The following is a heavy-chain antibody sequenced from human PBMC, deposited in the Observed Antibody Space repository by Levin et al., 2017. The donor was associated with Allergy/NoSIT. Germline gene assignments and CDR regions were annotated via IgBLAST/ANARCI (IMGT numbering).Heavy chain of an antibody. D-gene: IGHD3-3*01. CDR3: ASHLSRSGYHVDY. CDR2: IYYSGST. CDR1: GGSISSSSYY. J-gene: IGHJ4*02. V-gene: IGHV4-39*01. Sequence: SETLSLTCTVSGGSISSSSYYWGWIRQPPGKGLEWIGSIYYSGSTYYNPSLKSRVTISVDTSKNQFSLKLSSVTAADTAVYYCASHLSRSGYHVDYWGQGTLVTVSS.